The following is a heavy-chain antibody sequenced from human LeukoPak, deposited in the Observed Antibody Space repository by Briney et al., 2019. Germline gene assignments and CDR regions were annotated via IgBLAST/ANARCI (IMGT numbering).Heavy chain of an antibody. V-gene: IGHV3-23*01. Sequence: GGSLRLSCAASGFTFSSYGMSWVRQAPGKGLEWVSSISGSGGRTYYADSVKGRVTISRDNYRNMLFLQMNSLRAEDTAVYYCAKHSSGWYSLSYFDYWGQGTLVTVSS. D-gene: IGHD6-19*01. J-gene: IGHJ4*02. CDR1: GFTFSSYG. CDR3: AKHSSGWYSLSYFDY. CDR2: ISGSGGRT.